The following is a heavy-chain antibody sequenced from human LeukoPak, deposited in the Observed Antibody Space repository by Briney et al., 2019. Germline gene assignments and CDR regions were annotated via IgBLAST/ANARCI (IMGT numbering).Heavy chain of an antibody. Sequence: PGGSLRLSCAASGFTFSTFWMHWVRQARGKGLVWVSRINSDGSSTVYADSVKGRFTISRDNAKNTLYLQMDSLRADDTAVYYCARSEYSSTWYGDYYYYYMDVWGKGTTVTVSS. J-gene: IGHJ6*03. CDR1: GFTFSTFW. D-gene: IGHD6-13*01. CDR3: ARSEYSSTWYGDYYYYYMDV. CDR2: INSDGSST. V-gene: IGHV3-74*01.